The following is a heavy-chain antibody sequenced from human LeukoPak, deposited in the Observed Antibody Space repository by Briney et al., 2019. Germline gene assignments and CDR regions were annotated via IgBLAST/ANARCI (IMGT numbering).Heavy chain of an antibody. J-gene: IGHJ4*02. CDR1: GYTLTSYY. Sequence: ASVKVSCKASGYTLTSYYMHWVRQAPGQGLEWMGIINPSGGSTSYAQKFQGRVTMTRDTSTSTVYMELSSLRSEDTAVYYCARGYCSSTSCEQIGRHLRFLEWLFPAFDYWGQGTLVTVSS. V-gene: IGHV1-46*03. D-gene: IGHD3-3*01. CDR2: INPSGGST. CDR3: ARGYCSSTSCEQIGRHLRFLEWLFPAFDY.